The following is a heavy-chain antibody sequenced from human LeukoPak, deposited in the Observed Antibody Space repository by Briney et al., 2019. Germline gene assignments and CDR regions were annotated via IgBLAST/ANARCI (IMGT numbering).Heavy chain of an antibody. V-gene: IGHV3-9*01. CDR1: GFTLDDYA. CDR2: ISWNSGSI. Sequence: GGSLRLSCAASGFTLDDYAMHWVRQAPEKGLEWVSGISWNSGSIDYADSVKGRFTISRDNAKNSLYLQMNSLRAEDTALYYCARDLGDGYNTFDYWGQGTLVTVSS. J-gene: IGHJ4*02. CDR3: ARDLGDGYNTFDY. D-gene: IGHD5-24*01.